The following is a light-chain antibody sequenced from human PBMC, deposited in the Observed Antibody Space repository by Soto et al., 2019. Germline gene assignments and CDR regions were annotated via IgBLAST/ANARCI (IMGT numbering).Light chain of an antibody. J-gene: IGLJ2*01. CDR2: DVS. V-gene: IGLV2-8*01. Sequence: QPVLTQPPSASGSPGQSVTISCTGTSSDVGGYNYVSWYQQHPGKAPKLMIYDVSKRPSGVPDRFSGSKSGNTASLTVSGLQAEDEADYYCSSYAGSKGVVFGGGTKVTVL. CDR3: SSYAGSKGVV. CDR1: SSDVGGYNY.